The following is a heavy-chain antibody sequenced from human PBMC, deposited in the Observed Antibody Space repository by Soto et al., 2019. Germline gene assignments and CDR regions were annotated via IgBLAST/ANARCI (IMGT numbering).Heavy chain of an antibody. D-gene: IGHD6-19*01. J-gene: IGHJ3*02. CDR1: GGTFSSYA. CDR2: IIPIFGTA. V-gene: IGHV1-69*13. Sequence: EASVKVSCKASGGTFSSYAISWVRQAPGQGLEWMGGIIPIFGTANYAQKFQGRVTITADESTSTAYMELSSLRSEDKAVYYCARDPSSIAVAGRGGAFDIWGQGTMVTVSS. CDR3: ARDPSSIAVAGRGGAFDI.